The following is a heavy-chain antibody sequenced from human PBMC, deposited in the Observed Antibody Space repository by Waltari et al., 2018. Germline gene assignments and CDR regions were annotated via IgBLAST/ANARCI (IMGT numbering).Heavy chain of an antibody. CDR1: GDSIGSGYYY. CDR3: AREVGGSSWSTTPRGDAFDI. CDR2: SYFAGST. V-gene: IGHV4-39*07. J-gene: IGHJ3*02. Sequence: QLQLRESGPGLLKPSETLSLTCSVSGDSIGSGYYYWGWIRQAPGKGLEWIGSSYFAGSTYDTPSLKSRLTISVDTSKNQFSLRLSSVTAADTAVYYCAREVGGSSWSTTPRGDAFDIWGQGTMVTVSS. D-gene: IGHD6-13*01.